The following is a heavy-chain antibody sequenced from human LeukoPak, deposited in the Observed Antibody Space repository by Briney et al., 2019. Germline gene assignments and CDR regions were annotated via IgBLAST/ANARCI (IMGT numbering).Heavy chain of an antibody. CDR1: GFTFSSYA. CDR3: AKDRDDSSGFYHDY. V-gene: IGHV3-23*01. CDR2: ISDSGGSI. Sequence: GGSLRLSCAASGFTFSSYAMSWVRQAPGKGLEWVSSISDSGGSIYYADSVKGRFTISRDNFKNILYLQMNSLRAEDTAVYYCAKDRDDSSGFYHDYWGQGTLLTVSS. D-gene: IGHD3-22*01. J-gene: IGHJ4*02.